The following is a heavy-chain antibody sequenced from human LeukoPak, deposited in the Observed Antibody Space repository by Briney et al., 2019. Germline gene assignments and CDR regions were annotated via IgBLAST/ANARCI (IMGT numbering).Heavy chain of an antibody. Sequence: GGSLRLSCAASGFTFNDYGMHWVRQAPGKGLEWVAVISYDGSFKYYVDSVKGRFTISRDNSKNTLYLQMNSLRAEDTAVYYCARVEGSPPNWFDPWGQGTLVTVSS. CDR3: ARVEGSPPNWFDP. V-gene: IGHV3-30*03. CDR2: ISYDGSFK. J-gene: IGHJ5*02. CDR1: GFTFNDYG. D-gene: IGHD2-15*01.